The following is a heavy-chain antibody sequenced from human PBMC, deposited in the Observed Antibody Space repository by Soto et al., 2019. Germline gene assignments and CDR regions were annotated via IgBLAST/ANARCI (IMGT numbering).Heavy chain of an antibody. J-gene: IGHJ4*02. CDR3: ALLTSGWYGDFDF. Sequence: DVQLVESGGGLVKPGGSLTLSCAASGFTFSSYILSWVRQAPGKGLEWVSSISSGHGDIYYADSVKGRFIGSRDNAKNLLFLQMNNLRVEDAAVYYCALLTSGWYGDFDFWGQGTLVTVSS. CDR2: ISSGHGDI. CDR1: GFTFSSYI. D-gene: IGHD6-19*01. V-gene: IGHV3-21*01.